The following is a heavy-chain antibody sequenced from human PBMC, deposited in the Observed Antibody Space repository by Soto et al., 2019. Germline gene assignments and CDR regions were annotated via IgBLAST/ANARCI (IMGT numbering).Heavy chain of an antibody. V-gene: IGHV1-69*01. J-gene: IGHJ6*02. CDR3: AVNAGPYYYGMDV. Sequence: QVQLVQSGAEVKKPGSSVKVSCKASGGTFSSYAISWVRQAPGQGREWMGGIIPIFGTANYAQKFQGRVTITADEATSTADRELSSLSSDDTAVYYCAVNAGPYYYGMDVWGQGTTVTVSS. CDR1: GGTFSSYA. CDR2: IIPIFGTA.